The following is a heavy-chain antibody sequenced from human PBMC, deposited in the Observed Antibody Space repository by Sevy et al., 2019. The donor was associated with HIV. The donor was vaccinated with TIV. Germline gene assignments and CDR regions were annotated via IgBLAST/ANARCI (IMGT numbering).Heavy chain of an antibody. CDR1: GFSFSDYN. V-gene: IGHV3-72*01. CDR3: ARELWYGELGGWFDP. CDR2: SGNKANIYTT. Sequence: GGCLRLSCEASGFSFSDYNMDWVRQAPGRGLEWLGRSGNKANIYTTQYAASVKGRFSISRDDLKNSLSLQMNSLNTEDTAVYYCARELWYGELGGWFDPWGQGTLVTVSS. J-gene: IGHJ5*02. D-gene: IGHD3-10*01.